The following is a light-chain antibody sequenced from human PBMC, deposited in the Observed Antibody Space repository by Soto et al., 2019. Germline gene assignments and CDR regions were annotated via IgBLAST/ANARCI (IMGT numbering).Light chain of an antibody. CDR3: GTWDSSLSAYV. J-gene: IGLJ1*01. CDR1: SSNVGNNY. V-gene: IGLV1-51*01. CDR2: DNN. Sequence: QSVLTQPPSVSAAPGQKVTISCSGSSSNVGNNYVSWYQHLPGTAPKLLIYDNNKRASGIPDRFSDSKSGTSATLGITGLQTGDEADYYCGTWDSSLSAYVFGSGTKLTV.